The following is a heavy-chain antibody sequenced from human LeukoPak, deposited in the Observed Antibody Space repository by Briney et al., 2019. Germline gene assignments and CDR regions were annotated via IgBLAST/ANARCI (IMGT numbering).Heavy chain of an antibody. J-gene: IGHJ4*02. D-gene: IGHD6-19*01. Sequence: SLRLSCAASGFTFSSYGMHWVRQAPGKGLEWVAVISYDGSNKYYADSVKGRFTISRDNSKNTLYLQMNSLRAEDTAVYYCAKDRNSGWDPTFDYWGQGTLVTVSS. V-gene: IGHV3-30*18. CDR1: GFTFSSYG. CDR3: AKDRNSGWDPTFDY. CDR2: ISYDGSNK.